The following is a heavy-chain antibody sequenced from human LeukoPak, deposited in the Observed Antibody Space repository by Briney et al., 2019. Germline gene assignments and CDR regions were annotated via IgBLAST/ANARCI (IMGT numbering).Heavy chain of an antibody. CDR1: GFXFSSYS. J-gene: IGHJ4*02. D-gene: IGHD6-13*01. Sequence: PGGSLRLSCAASGFXFSSYSINWVRQAPGKGLEWVSSISSSSSYIYYADSVKGRFTISRDNAKNSLYLQMNSLRAEDTAVYYCARIYSSSGGYWGQGTLVTVSS. CDR3: ARIYSSSGGY. V-gene: IGHV3-21*01. CDR2: ISSSSSYI.